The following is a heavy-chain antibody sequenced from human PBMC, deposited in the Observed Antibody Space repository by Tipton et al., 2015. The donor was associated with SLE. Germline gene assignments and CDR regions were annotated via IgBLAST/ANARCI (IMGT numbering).Heavy chain of an antibody. Sequence: GSLRLSCAASGFTFSSYAMHWVRQAPGKGLEYVSAISSNGGSTYYANSVKGRFTISRDNSKNTLYLQMGSLRAEDMAVYYCARGRVGPITMIVVASRPGWYFDYWGQGTLVTVSS. CDR1: GFTFSSYA. CDR2: ISSNGGST. V-gene: IGHV3-64*01. J-gene: IGHJ4*02. D-gene: IGHD3-22*01. CDR3: ARGRVGPITMIVVASRPGWYFDY.